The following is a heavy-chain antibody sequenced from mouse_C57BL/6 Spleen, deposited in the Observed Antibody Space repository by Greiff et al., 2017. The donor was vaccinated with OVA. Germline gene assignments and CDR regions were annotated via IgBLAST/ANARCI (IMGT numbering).Heavy chain of an antibody. V-gene: IGHV1-15*01. CDR1: GYTFTDYE. CDR3: TRWTRQLRLPYFDY. D-gene: IGHD3-2*02. J-gene: IGHJ2*01. CDR2: IDPETGGT. Sequence: VQLQQSGAELVRPGASVTLSCKASGYTFTDYEMHWVKQTPVHGLEWIGAIDPETGGTAYNQKFKGKAILTADKSSSTAYMELRSLTSEDSAVYYCTRWTRQLRLPYFDYWGQGTTLTVSS.